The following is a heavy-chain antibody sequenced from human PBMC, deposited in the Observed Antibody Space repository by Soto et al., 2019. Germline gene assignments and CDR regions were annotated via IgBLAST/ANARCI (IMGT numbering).Heavy chain of an antibody. CDR1: GFTFSSYW. D-gene: IGHD3-10*01. V-gene: IGHV3-7*03. J-gene: IGHJ4*02. CDR3: ARVADGSGSYYYFDY. Sequence: GGSLRLSCAASGFTFSSYWMSWVRQAPGKGLEWVANIKQDGSEKYYEDSVKGRFTISKDNAKNSLYLQMNSLRAEDTAVYYCARVADGSGSYYYFDYWGQGTLVTVSS. CDR2: IKQDGSEK.